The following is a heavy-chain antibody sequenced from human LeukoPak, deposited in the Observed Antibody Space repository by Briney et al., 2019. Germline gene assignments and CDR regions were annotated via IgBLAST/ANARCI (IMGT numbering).Heavy chain of an antibody. V-gene: IGHV4-59*08. Sequence: SETLSLTCTVSGGSISSYDWTWIRQPPGKGLEWIGYIYNSGNTNYNPSLKSRVTISIDTSRNQVSLRLSSVTAADTAAYYCARQGSGGRSFDVWGQGTMVTVSS. CDR3: ARQGSGGRSFDV. CDR2: IYNSGNT. CDR1: GGSISSYD. D-gene: IGHD1-26*01. J-gene: IGHJ3*01.